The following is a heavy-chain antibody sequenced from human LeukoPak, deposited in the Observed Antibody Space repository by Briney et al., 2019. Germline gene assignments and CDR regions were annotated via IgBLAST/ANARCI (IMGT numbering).Heavy chain of an antibody. V-gene: IGHV3-53*05. D-gene: IGHD2-2*02. J-gene: IGHJ4*02. CDR2: IYSGGST. CDR3: AKDSANTYLPDY. Sequence: GGSLRLSCAASGFTVSSNYMSWVRQAPGKGLEWVSIIYSGGSTYYADSVKGRFTISRDNSKNSLYLQMNSLRTDDTALYYCAKDSANTYLPDYWGQGTLVTVSS. CDR1: GFTVSSNY.